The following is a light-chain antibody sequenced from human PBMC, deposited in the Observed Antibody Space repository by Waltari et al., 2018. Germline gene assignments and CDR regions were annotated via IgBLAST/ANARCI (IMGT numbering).Light chain of an antibody. V-gene: IGKV3-15*01. CDR1: QSVSSN. J-gene: IGKJ2*01. CDR3: QQYNNWPPRT. CDR2: GAS. Sequence: EIVMTQSPATLSVSPGERATLSCRASQSVSSNLAWYQQKPGQAPRLLIYGASTRATGSPARFSGSGSGTEVTLTISSLQSEDFAVYYCQQYNNWPPRTFGQGTKLEIK.